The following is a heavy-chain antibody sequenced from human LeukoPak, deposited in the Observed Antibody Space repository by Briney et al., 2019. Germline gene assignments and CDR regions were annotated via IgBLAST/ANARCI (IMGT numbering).Heavy chain of an antibody. V-gene: IGHV4-59*01. D-gene: IGHD3-22*01. CDR2: IYYSGST. Sequence: SETLSLTCTVSGGSISSYYWSWIRQPPGKGLERIGYIYYSGSTNYNPSLKSRVTISVDTSKNQFSLKLSSVTAADTAVYYCARVDRSAEYFQHWGQGTLVTVSS. CDR1: GGSISSYY. J-gene: IGHJ1*01. CDR3: ARVDRSAEYFQH.